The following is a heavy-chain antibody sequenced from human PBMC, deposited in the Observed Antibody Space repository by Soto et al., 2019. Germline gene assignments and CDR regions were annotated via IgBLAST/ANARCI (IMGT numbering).Heavy chain of an antibody. D-gene: IGHD1-26*01. CDR2: IYSGGST. V-gene: IGHV3-66*01. CDR3: ARGRPLGATDYYYYGMDV. Sequence: GGSLRLSCAASGFTVSSNYMSWVRQAPGKGLEWVSVIYSGGSTYYADSVKGRFTISRDNSKNTLYLQMNSLRAEDTAVYYCARGRPLGATDYYYYGMDVWGQGTTVTVSS. J-gene: IGHJ6*02. CDR1: GFTVSSNY.